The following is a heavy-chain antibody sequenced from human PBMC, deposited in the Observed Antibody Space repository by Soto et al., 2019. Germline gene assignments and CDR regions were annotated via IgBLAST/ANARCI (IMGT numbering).Heavy chain of an antibody. D-gene: IGHD6-19*01. J-gene: IGHJ6*03. V-gene: IGHV3-23*01. CDR1: GFTFSSYA. Sequence: EVQLLESGGGLVQPGGSLRLSCAASGFTFSSYAMSWVRQAPGKGLEWVSAISGSGGSTYYADSVKGRFTISRDNSKNTLYLQMNSLRAKDTAVYYCAKGGSGWYYYYYYMDVWGKGTTVTVSS. CDR2: ISGSGGST. CDR3: AKGGSGWYYYYYYMDV.